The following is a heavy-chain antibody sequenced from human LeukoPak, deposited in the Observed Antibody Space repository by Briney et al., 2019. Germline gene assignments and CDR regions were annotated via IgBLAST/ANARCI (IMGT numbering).Heavy chain of an antibody. Sequence: GGSLRLSCAASGFTFDDYAMHWVRQAPGKGLEWVSGISWSSGSIGYADSVKGRFTISRDNAKNSLYLQMNSLRAEDTALYYCAKGRYCSGGSCYSGFDPWGQGTLVTVSS. J-gene: IGHJ5*02. CDR2: ISWSSGSI. V-gene: IGHV3-9*01. CDR1: GFTFDDYA. D-gene: IGHD2-15*01. CDR3: AKGRYCSGGSCYSGFDP.